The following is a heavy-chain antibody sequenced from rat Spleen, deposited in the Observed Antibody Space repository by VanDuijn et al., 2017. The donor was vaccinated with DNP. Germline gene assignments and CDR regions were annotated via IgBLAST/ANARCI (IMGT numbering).Heavy chain of an antibody. CDR2: INTGSGGS. D-gene: IGHD1-2*01. CDR3: ARPISHFSSYTPYNWFAY. Sequence: QVQLQQSGAELAKPGSSVKISCKASGYTFTSHYISWIKQTTGQGLEYIGYINTGSGGSNYNEKFKGKATLTVDKSSSTAFMQLSSLTPDDSAVYYCARPISHFSSYTPYNWFAYWGQGTLVTVSS. V-gene: IGHV1-43*01. J-gene: IGHJ3*01. CDR1: GYTFTSHY.